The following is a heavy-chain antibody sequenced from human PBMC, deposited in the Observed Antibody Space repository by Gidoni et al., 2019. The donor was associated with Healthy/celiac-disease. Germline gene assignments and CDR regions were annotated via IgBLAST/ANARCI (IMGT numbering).Heavy chain of an antibody. CDR3: ARGGATLRMYYFDY. CDR1: GFTFSSYD. Sequence: EVQLVESGGGLVQPGGSLRLSCAASGFTFSSYDMHWVRQATGKGLEWVSAIGTAGDTYYPGSVKGRFTISRENAKNSLYLQMNSLRAGDTAVYYCARGGATLRMYYFDYWGQGTLVTVSS. V-gene: IGHV3-13*04. D-gene: IGHD1-26*01. CDR2: IGTAGDT. J-gene: IGHJ4*02.